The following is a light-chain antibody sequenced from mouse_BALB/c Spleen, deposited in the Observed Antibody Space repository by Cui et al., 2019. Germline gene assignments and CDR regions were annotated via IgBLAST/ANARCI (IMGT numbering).Light chain of an antibody. V-gene: IGKV4-55*01. J-gene: IGKJ1*01. CDR2: DTS. CDR1: SSVSY. CDR3: QQWSSYPRT. Sequence: QIVLTQSSAIMSASPGEKVTMTCSTSSSVSYMYWYQQKPGSSPRLLIYDTSNLSSGVPVRFSGSESGSSYALTISRMEAEDAATYYCQQWSSYPRTFGGGTKLEVK.